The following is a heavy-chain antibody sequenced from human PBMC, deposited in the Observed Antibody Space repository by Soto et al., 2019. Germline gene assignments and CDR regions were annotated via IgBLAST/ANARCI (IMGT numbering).Heavy chain of an antibody. J-gene: IGHJ4*02. Sequence: QVQLQESGPGLVKPSETLSLTCTVSGGSISNYYWSWIRQPPGKGLEWIGYIYYTGSTNYNPSLKSRVTISIDTSKTQFSLRLTSVTAADTAVYYCARGDDCGDYDWGQGTLVTVSS. D-gene: IGHD4-17*01. V-gene: IGHV4-59*01. CDR1: GGSISNYY. CDR3: ARGDDCGDYD. CDR2: IYYTGST.